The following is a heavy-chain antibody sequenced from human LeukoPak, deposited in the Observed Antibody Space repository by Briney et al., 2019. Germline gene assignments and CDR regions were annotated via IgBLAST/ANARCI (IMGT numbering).Heavy chain of an antibody. CDR1: GYTFTGYY. V-gene: IGHV1-2*02. J-gene: IGHJ4*02. CDR3: ARQGSGKYYDFWSGYRAFDY. CDR2: INPNSGGT. Sequence: VASVKVSCKASGYTFTGYYMHWVRQAPGQGLEWMGWINPNSGGTNYAQEFQGRVTMTRDTSISTAYMELSRLRSDDTAVYYCARQGSGKYYDFWSGYRAFDYWGQGTLVTVSS. D-gene: IGHD3-3*01.